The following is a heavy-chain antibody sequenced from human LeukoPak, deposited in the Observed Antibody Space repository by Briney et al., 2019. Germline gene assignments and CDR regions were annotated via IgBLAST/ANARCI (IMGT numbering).Heavy chain of an antibody. V-gene: IGHV4-4*07. Sequence: PSETLSLTCAVYGGSFSGYYWSWIRQPAGKGLEWIGRIYTSGSTNYNPSLKSRVTMSVDTSKNQFSLKLSSVTAADTAVYYCARDTHTIMGARPFDYWGQGTLVTVSS. J-gene: IGHJ4*02. CDR3: ARDTHTIMGARPFDY. D-gene: IGHD1-26*01. CDR1: GGSFSGYY. CDR2: IYTSGST.